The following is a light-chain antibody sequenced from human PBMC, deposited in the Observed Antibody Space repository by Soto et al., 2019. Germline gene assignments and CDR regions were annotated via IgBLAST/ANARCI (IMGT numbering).Light chain of an antibody. J-gene: IGLJ1*01. Sequence: QSVLTQPPSVSGSPGQSVTISCTGTSSDIGVYNRVSWYQQPPGTAPKLMIYEVSNRPSGVPDRFSGSKSGTSASLAISGLQSEDEADYHCAAWDDSLNGYVFGTGTNVTVL. CDR1: SSDIGVYNR. CDR2: EVS. CDR3: AAWDDSLNGYV. V-gene: IGLV2-18*01.